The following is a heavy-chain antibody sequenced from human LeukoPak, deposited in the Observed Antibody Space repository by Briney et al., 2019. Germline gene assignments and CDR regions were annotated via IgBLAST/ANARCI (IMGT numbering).Heavy chain of an antibody. CDR2: IKSRSDGGTI. Sequence: GSLRLSCAASGLSFSEAGLTWIRQAPGGRLEWVGRIKSRSDGGTIDYAALVKGRFTISRDDSKATFYLQMSSLKTEDTAVYYCTTTHNYFNSRAYFTSRDYWGQGTLVTVSS. V-gene: IGHV3-15*01. D-gene: IGHD3-22*01. CDR3: TTTHNYFNSRAYFTSRDY. CDR1: GLSFSEAG. J-gene: IGHJ4*02.